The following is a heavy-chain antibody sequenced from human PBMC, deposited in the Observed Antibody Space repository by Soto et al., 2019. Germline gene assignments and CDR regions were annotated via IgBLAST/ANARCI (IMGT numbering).Heavy chain of an antibody. J-gene: IGHJ4*02. CDR2: TFYAERM. CDR1: GGSISSRSKI. D-gene: IGHD1-1*01. CDR3: ARHTPQGGSRPQTGFDY. V-gene: IGHV4-39*01. Sequence: PSQTLSLTCTVSGGSISSRSKIWGWIRHPPGNGLEWIGSTFYAERMYYNPSLKSRVTKSVDTSKIQFSLKLTSVTAADTAVYFCARHTPQGGSRPQTGFDYWGQGTLVTVSS.